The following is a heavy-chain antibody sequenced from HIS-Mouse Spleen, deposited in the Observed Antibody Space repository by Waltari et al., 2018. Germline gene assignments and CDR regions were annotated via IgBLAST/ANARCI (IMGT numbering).Heavy chain of an antibody. CDR2: IYYSGST. V-gene: IGHV4-39*07. CDR3: AREIPYSSSWYDWYFDL. CDR1: GGSIRSSRYY. Sequence: QLQLQESGPGLVKPSEPLSLTCPVSGGSIRSSRYYWGWIRQPPGKGLEWIGSIYYSGSTYYNPSLKSRVTISVDTSKNQFSLKLSSVTAADTAVYYCAREIPYSSSWYDWYFDLWGRGTLVTVSS. J-gene: IGHJ2*01. D-gene: IGHD6-13*01.